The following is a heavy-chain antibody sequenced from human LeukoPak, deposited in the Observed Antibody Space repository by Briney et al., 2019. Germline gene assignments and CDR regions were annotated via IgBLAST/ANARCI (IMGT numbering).Heavy chain of an antibody. CDR3: AREATTVTDAFDI. D-gene: IGHD4-17*01. J-gene: IGHJ3*02. V-gene: IGHV3-11*06. CDR2: ISSSSSYT. CDR1: GFTFSDYY. Sequence: GGSLRLSCAASGFTFSDYYMSWIRQAPGKGLEWVSYISSSSSYTNYADSVKGRFTISRDNAKNSLYLQMSSLRAEDTAVYYCAREATTVTDAFDIWGQGTMVTVSS.